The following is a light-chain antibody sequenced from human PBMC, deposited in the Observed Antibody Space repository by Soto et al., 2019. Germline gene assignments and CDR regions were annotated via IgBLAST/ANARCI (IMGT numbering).Light chain of an antibody. V-gene: IGKV3-20*01. CDR1: QMVSSY. J-gene: IGKJ1*01. CDR2: ATS. CDR3: QQYGRSPLT. Sequence: LTPTPVTLRVPPMERAPFSCRAGQMVSSYLAWYQQKPGQAPRLLIYATSYRATDIPVRFSAGGAGTDFTLTISRLEPEDFAVYYCQQYGRSPLTFGQGTKVDI.